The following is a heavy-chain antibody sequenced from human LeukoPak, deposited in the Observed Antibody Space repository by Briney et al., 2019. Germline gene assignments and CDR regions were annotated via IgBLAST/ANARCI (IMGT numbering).Heavy chain of an antibody. J-gene: IGHJ5*02. D-gene: IGHD1-26*01. CDR3: AKEGSGSQIPNWFDP. V-gene: IGHV3-23*01. CDR2: ISGSDGST. Sequence: PSETLSLTCTVSGDSISSNNWWNWVRQAPGKGLEWVSAISGSDGSTYYADSVKGRFTISRDNSKNTLYLQMNSLRAEDTAVYYCAKEGSGSQIPNWFDPWGQGTLVTVSS. CDR1: GDSISSNN.